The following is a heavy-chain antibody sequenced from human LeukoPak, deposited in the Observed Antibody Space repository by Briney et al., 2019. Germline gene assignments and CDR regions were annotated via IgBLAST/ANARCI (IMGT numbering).Heavy chain of an antibody. CDR2: ISGSGGAA. J-gene: IGHJ4*02. V-gene: IGHV3-23*01. D-gene: IGHD3-9*01. Sequence: GGSLRLSCAASGFSVSSNYMTWVRQAPGKGLEWVSAISGSGGAAFYADSVKGRFTISRDDSKSTVYLHMNSLRAEDTAVYYCAKVRGILTGWYYFDYWGQGTLVTVSS. CDR1: GFSVSSNY. CDR3: AKVRGILTGWYYFDY.